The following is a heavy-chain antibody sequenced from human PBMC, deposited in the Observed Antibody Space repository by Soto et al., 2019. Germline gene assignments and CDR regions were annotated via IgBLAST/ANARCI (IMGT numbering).Heavy chain of an antibody. CDR2: IIPIFGTA. Sequence: SVKVSCKASGGTFSSYAISWARQAPGQGLEWMGGIIPIFGTANYAQKFQGRVTITADESTSTAYMELSSLRSEDTAVYYCARGSLKVATTTYYYYGMDVWGQGTTVTVSS. CDR3: ARGSLKVATTTYYYYGMDV. V-gene: IGHV1-69*13. CDR1: GGTFSSYA. D-gene: IGHD5-12*01. J-gene: IGHJ6*02.